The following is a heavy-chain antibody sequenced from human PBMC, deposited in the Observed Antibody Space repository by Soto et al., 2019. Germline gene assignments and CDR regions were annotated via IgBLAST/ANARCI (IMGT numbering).Heavy chain of an antibody. J-gene: IGHJ4*02. V-gene: IGHV3-30-3*01. CDR2: ISYDGSNK. CDR1: GFTFSSYA. Sequence: QVQLVESGGGVVQPGRSLRLSCAASGFTFSSYAMHWVRQAPGKGLEWVAVISYDGSNKYYADSVKGRFTISRDNSKNTLYLQMKRLRAEDTAVYYCARGATIYYFDYWGQGTLVTVSS. CDR3: ARGATIYYFDY. D-gene: IGHD5-12*01.